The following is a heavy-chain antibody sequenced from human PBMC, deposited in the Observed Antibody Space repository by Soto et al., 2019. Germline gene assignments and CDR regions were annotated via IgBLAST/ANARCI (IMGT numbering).Heavy chain of an antibody. V-gene: IGHV2-26*01. CDR2: IFSNDEK. Sequence: QVTLKESGPVLVKPTATLTLTCTVSGFSLNNAGVGVSWIRQPPGKALESLAHIFSNDEKSYSKSLRRRLTISKDTSNSGVVLTMANMDRVDTATYCCALEWSDSFDFWGQGTLVSVSS. J-gene: IGHJ4*02. CDR3: ALEWSDSFDF. D-gene: IGHD1-1*01. CDR1: GFSLNNAGVG.